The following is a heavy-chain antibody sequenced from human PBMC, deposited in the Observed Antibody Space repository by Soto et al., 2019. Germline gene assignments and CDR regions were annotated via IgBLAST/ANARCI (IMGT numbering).Heavy chain of an antibody. CDR3: VKFRGRAYPYYYMDV. CDR2: YGGSGGSR. CDR1: GFTFSTYG. D-gene: IGHD3-10*01. Sequence: DVQLLESGGGLVQWGGSLRLSCVTSGFTFSTYGMTWVRQAPGKGPEWVSYGGSGGSRYYAESVKGRFTISRDNSKNTLSLEMNSLRAEDTATYYCVKFRGRAYPYYYMDVWGKGTTVTVSS. J-gene: IGHJ6*03. V-gene: IGHV3-23*01.